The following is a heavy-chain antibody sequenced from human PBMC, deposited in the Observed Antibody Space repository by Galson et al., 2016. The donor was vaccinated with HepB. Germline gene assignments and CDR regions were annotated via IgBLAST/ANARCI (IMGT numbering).Heavy chain of an antibody. Sequence: SLRLSCAASEITFSSFAMTWVRQTPGKGLEWVSTISATGGTTYYADTVKGRFTVSRDNSKNTLFLQMNSLRAEDTAVYYCAKWGNGDILVVVAATGMDVWGQGTTVIVSS. V-gene: IGHV3-23*01. CDR2: ISATGGTT. CDR3: AKWGNGDILVVVAATGMDV. D-gene: IGHD2-15*01. CDR1: EITFSSFA. J-gene: IGHJ6*02.